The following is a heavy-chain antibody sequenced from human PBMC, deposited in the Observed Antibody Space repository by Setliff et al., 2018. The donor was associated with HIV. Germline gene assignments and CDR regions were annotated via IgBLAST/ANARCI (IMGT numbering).Heavy chain of an antibody. D-gene: IGHD5-18*01. V-gene: IGHV4-4*07. CDR2: THTSGST. J-gene: IGHJ4*02. Sequence: SETLSLTCTVSGGSISSYYWSWVRQPAGEGLEWIGHTHTSGSTNYNPSLKSRVTISVDTSKNQFSLKLSSVTAADTAVYYCARHWSVDTAMDFDYWGQGTLVTVSS. CDR1: GGSISSYY. CDR3: ARHWSVDTAMDFDY.